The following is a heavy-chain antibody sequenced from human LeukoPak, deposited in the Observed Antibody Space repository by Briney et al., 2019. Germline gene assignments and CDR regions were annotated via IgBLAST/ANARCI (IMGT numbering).Heavy chain of an antibody. Sequence: GGSLRLSCAASGYTFSSYSMNWVRQATGRGLEWVSYISSSSRTIHYADSVKGRFTISRDNAKHSLYLKMNSLRAEDTAVYYCARGTYSVIYFDYWGQGTLVTVSS. CDR2: ISSSSRTI. D-gene: IGHD2-15*01. CDR1: GYTFSSYS. V-gene: IGHV3-48*04. J-gene: IGHJ4*02. CDR3: ARGTYSVIYFDY.